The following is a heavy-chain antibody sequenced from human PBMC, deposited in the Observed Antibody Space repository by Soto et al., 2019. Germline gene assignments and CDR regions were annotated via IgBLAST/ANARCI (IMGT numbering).Heavy chain of an antibody. CDR1: GGSISSGGYY. Sequence: QVQLQESGPGLVKPSQTLSLTCTVSGGSISSGGYYWSWIRQHPGKGLEWIGYIYYSGSTYYNPSLKSRVTISVDTSKNQFSLKLSSVTAADTAVYYCARVNYYDSSGKTEGSYYFDYWGQGTLVTVSS. D-gene: IGHD3-22*01. V-gene: IGHV4-31*03. CDR2: IYYSGST. CDR3: ARVNYYDSSGKTEGSYYFDY. J-gene: IGHJ4*02.